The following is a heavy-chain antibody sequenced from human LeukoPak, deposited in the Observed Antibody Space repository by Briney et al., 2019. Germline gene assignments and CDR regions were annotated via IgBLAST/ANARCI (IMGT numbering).Heavy chain of an antibody. J-gene: IGHJ5*02. D-gene: IGHD6-19*01. V-gene: IGHV4-34*01. CDR1: GGSFSGYY. Sequence: SETLSLTCAVYGGSFSGYYWSWIRQPPGKVLEWIGEINHSGSTNYNPSLKSRVTISVDTSKNQFSLKLSSVTAADTAVYYCARARGYSSGSYVSWGQGTLVTVSS. CDR3: ARARGYSSGSYVS. CDR2: INHSGST.